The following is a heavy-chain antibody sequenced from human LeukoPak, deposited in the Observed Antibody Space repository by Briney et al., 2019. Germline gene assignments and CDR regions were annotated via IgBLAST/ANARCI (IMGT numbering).Heavy chain of an antibody. CDR1: GFTFSTYN. CDR3: ARGVEMATIPNWFDP. V-gene: IGHV3-21*01. D-gene: IGHD5-24*01. J-gene: IGHJ5*02. Sequence: GGSLRLSCAASGFTFSTYNMNWVRQAPGKGLEWVSSVSRSSNYIYYADSVRGRFTISRDNAKNSLYLQMNSLRAEDTAVYYCARGVEMATIPNWFDPWGQGTLVTISS. CDR2: VSRSSNYI.